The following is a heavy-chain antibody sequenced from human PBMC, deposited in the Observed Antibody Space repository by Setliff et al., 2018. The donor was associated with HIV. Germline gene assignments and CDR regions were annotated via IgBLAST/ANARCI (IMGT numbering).Heavy chain of an antibody. CDR3: ARVGIAAAGPDAFDI. J-gene: IGHJ3*02. D-gene: IGHD6-13*01. V-gene: IGHV3-11*05. CDR2: ISSSSSYT. CDR1: GFTFSDYY. Sequence: LRLYCAASGFTFSDYYMSWIRQAPGKGLEWVSYISSSSSYTNYADSVKGRFTISRDNAKNSLYLQMNSLRAEDTAVYYCARVGIAAAGPDAFDIWGQGTMVTVSS.